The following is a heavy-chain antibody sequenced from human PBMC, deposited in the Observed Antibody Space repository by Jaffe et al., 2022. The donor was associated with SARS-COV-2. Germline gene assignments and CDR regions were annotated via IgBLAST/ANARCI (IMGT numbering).Heavy chain of an antibody. CDR2: IYPADSDT. CDR1: GYIFTTYW. D-gene: IGHD3-10*01. J-gene: IGHJ4*02. V-gene: IGHV5-51*01. CDR3: ARRRGQNYYDSGRHFDF. Sequence: EVQLVQSEAEVKKPGESLKISCKASGYIFTTYWIAWVRQMPGKGLEWMGTIYPADSDTRYSPSFQGQVTISVDMSIRTAYLQWSSLKASDNAMYYCARRRGQNYYDSGRHFDFWGQGTLVTVAS.